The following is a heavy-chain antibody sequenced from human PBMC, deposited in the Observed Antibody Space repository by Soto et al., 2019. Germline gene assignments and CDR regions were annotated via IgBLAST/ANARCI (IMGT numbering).Heavy chain of an antibody. J-gene: IGHJ3*01. Sequence: EVQLVESGGGLVRPGGSLRLSCAASGFTFSYYWMHWVRQAPGKGLVWVSRIHSDGSSTTYADFVKGRFIISRDNARNKVDLQMNGVRVEDTAVYYCARGDRGAFDLWGQGTVGTVSS. V-gene: IGHV3-74*01. CDR2: IHSDGSST. D-gene: IGHD1-26*01. CDR3: ARGDRGAFDL. CDR1: GFTFSYYW.